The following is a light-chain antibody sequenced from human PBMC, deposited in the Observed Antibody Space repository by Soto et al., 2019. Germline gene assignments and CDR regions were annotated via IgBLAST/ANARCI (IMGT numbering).Light chain of an antibody. CDR1: SACSNYI. V-gene: IGLV4-60*03. J-gene: IGLJ2*01. CDR2: VKASGTY. Sequence: QLVLTQSSSASASLGSSVKLTCSLSSACSNYINAWHQQHPGKAPRFLMTVKASGTYNKESGIPDRFSGSSSGADRYLTIFILQSEDEAQYYCATWDNDTRVFGGGTKLTVL. CDR3: ATWDNDTRV.